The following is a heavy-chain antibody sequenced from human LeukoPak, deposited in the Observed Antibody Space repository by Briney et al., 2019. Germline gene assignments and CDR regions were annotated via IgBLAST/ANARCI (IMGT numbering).Heavy chain of an antibody. J-gene: IGHJ6*03. CDR3: TGYYDFWSGPHYMDV. CDR2: ISGSGGST. V-gene: IGHV3-23*01. Sequence: GGSLRLSCAASGFTFSSYAMSWVRQAPGKGLEWVSAISGSGGSTYYADSVKGRFTISRDNSKNTLYLQMNSLRAEDTAVYYCTGYYDFWSGPHYMDVWGKGTTVTVSS. CDR1: GFTFSSYA. D-gene: IGHD3-3*01.